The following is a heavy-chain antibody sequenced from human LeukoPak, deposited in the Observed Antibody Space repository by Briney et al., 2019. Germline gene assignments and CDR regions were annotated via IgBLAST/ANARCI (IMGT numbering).Heavy chain of an antibody. V-gene: IGHV3-7*01. D-gene: IGHD6-6*01. CDR3: ASGRQLGY. CDR1: GFTFSNYW. CDR2: IKEDGSEK. Sequence: GGSLRLSCAASGFTFSNYWMSWVRRASGKGLEWVANIKEDGSEKYYVDSVKGRFTISRDNAKNSLYLQMNSLRAEETAIYYCASGRQLGYWGQGTLVTVSS. J-gene: IGHJ4*02.